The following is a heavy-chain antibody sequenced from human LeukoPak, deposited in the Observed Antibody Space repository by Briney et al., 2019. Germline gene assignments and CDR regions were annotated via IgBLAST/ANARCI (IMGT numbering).Heavy chain of an antibody. Sequence: SGGSLRLSCAASGFTVSSNYMSWVRQAPGKGLEWVSVIYSGGSTYYADSVKGRFPISRDNSKNTLYLQMNSLRAEDTAVYYCARDRRDFWSGYHDYWGQGTLVTVSS. D-gene: IGHD3-3*01. CDR3: ARDRRDFWSGYHDY. V-gene: IGHV3-66*02. CDR2: IYSGGST. CDR1: GFTVSSNY. J-gene: IGHJ4*02.